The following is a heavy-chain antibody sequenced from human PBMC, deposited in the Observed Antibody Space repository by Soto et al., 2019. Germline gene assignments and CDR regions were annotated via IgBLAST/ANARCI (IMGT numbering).Heavy chain of an antibody. D-gene: IGHD6-6*01. Sequence: PGGSLRLSCAASGVPFSSYGMHWVRQAPGKGLEGVAVIWYDGSNKYYADSVKGRFTISRDNSKNTLYLQMNSLRAEDTAVYYCARDKPLIAARPGGFDYWGQGTLVTVSS. J-gene: IGHJ4*02. CDR2: IWYDGSNK. CDR1: GVPFSSYG. CDR3: ARDKPLIAARPGGFDY. V-gene: IGHV3-33*01.